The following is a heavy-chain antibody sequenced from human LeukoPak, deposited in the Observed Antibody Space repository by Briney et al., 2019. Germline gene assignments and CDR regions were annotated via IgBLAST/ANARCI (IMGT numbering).Heavy chain of an antibody. CDR3: ARLGGDAFDI. D-gene: IGHD3-10*01. V-gene: IGHV3-23*01. Sequence: GGSLRLSCEASGSTFDNYAMSWVRQAPGKGLEWVSTIGISAGSTYYADAVKGRFTISRDNAKNSLYLQMNSLRAEDTAVYYCARLGGDAFDIWGQGTMVTVSS. CDR1: GSTFDNYA. CDR2: IGISAGST. J-gene: IGHJ3*02.